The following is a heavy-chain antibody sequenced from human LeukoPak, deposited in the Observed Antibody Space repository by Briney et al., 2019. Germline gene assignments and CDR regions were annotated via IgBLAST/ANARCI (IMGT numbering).Heavy chain of an antibody. CDR3: AKDRAGTPWAD. V-gene: IGHV3-23*01. D-gene: IGHD1-1*01. J-gene: IGHJ4*02. CDR1: GFTFTTYS. CDR2: INPCGITT. Sequence: GGSLRLSCAASGFTFTTYSMTWVRQAPGKGLQWVSTINPCGITTYYADSVKGRFTISRDNSKNPVSLQMDSLRADDTAVYYCAKDRAGTPWADWGQGTLVTVSS.